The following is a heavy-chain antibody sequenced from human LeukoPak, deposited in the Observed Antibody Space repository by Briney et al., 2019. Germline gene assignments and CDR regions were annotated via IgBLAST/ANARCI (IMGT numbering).Heavy chain of an antibody. CDR1: GFTFSRYG. V-gene: IGHV3-30*18. D-gene: IGHD3-16*01. CDR3: AKDRSGGSDYGDY. Sequence: GGSLRLSCAASGFTFSRYGMHWVRQAPGKGLEWVAVISYDGTKKYYAESVKGRFTISRDNSKNTMFLQMNRLKPEDTAVYYCAKDRSGGSDYGDYWGQGTLVTVSS. CDR2: ISYDGTKK. J-gene: IGHJ4*02.